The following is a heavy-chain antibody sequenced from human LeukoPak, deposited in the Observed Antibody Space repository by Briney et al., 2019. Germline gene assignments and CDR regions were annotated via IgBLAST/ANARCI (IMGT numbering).Heavy chain of an antibody. J-gene: IGHJ4*02. CDR1: GYIFTSHY. V-gene: IGHV1-46*01. CDR3: ARAYSSSSPFDY. Sequence: ASVKVSCKASGYIFTSHYMHWVRQAPGQGLEWMGMINPSGGSTSYAQKFQARVTMTRDTSTSTVYLELSSLRSEDTAVYYCARAYSSSSPFDYWGQGTLVTVSS. D-gene: IGHD6-6*01. CDR2: INPSGGST.